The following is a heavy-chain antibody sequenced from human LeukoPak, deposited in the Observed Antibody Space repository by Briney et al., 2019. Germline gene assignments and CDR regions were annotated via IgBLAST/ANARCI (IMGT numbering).Heavy chain of an antibody. CDR2: IYYSGST. CDR3: ARRDGP. CDR1: NGSINFVSYY. J-gene: IGHJ5*02. V-gene: IGHV4-61*01. Sequence: PSETLSLTCTVSNGSINFVSYYWSWIRQPPGKGLEWIGYIYYSGSTNYNPSLKSRVTISVDTSKNQFSLKLSSVTAADTAVYYCARRDGPWGQGTLVTVSS.